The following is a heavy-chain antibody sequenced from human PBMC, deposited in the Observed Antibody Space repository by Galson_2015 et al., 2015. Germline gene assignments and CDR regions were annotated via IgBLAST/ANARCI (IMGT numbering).Heavy chain of an antibody. Sequence: SLRLSCAASGFTFSSYAMHWVRQAPGKGLEWVAVISYDGSNKYYADSVKGRFTISRDNSKNTLYLQMNSLRAEDTAVYYCASQGSSYYYDSSDAFDIWGQGTMVTVSS. CDR1: GFTFSSYA. CDR3: ASQGSSYYYDSSDAFDI. J-gene: IGHJ3*02. CDR2: ISYDGSNK. V-gene: IGHV3-30-3*01. D-gene: IGHD3-22*01.